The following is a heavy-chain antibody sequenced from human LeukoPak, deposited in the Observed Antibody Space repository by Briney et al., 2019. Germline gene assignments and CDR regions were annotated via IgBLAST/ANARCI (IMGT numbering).Heavy chain of an antibody. CDR2: IYYTGNT. CDR1: GGSVSNGNYY. CDR3: ARRNSGTYYGLFDP. D-gene: IGHD1-26*01. J-gene: IGHJ5*02. V-gene: IGHV4-39*01. Sequence: SETLSVTCTVSGGSVSNGNYYWAWIRQPPGTGPEWIGSIYYTGNTYYNPSLKSRVTMSVDTSKNQFSLKLSSVTAADSAVYYCARRNSGTYYGLFDPWGQGTLVIVSS.